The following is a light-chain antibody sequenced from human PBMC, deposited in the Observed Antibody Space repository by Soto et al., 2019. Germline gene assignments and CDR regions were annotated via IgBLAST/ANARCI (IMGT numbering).Light chain of an antibody. J-gene: IGLJ3*02. V-gene: IGLV2-8*01. CDR3: SSFVAGNNYWV. Sequence: QSVLTQPPSASGSPGRSVTISCTGTSSDVGGYDYVSWFQQHPGKAPKLIIYEVTKRPSGVPDRFSASKSGNTASLTVSGLQGEDEADYYCSSFVAGNNYWVFGGGTKVTVL. CDR1: SSDVGGYDY. CDR2: EVT.